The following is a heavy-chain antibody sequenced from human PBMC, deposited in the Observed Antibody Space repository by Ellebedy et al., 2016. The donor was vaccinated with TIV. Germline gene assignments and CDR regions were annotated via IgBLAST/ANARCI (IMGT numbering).Heavy chain of an antibody. CDR1: GFTFSNAW. Sequence: GGSLRLXXAASGFTFSNAWMSWVRQAPGKGLEWVSVIYSGGSTYYADSVKGRFTISRDNSKNTLYLQMNSLRAEDTAVYYCARERWYYDFWSGHNWFDPWGQGTLVTVSS. CDR3: ARERWYYDFWSGHNWFDP. CDR2: IYSGGST. D-gene: IGHD3-3*01. J-gene: IGHJ5*02. V-gene: IGHV3-53*01.